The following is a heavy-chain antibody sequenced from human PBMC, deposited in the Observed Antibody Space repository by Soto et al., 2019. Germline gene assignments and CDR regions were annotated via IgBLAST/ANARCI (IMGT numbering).Heavy chain of an antibody. J-gene: IGHJ4*02. Sequence: QVQLVQSGAEVKTSGASVKVSCKPSGYTFIDYYIHWIGQAPGQGLEWMGWINPDTGGTDYAQNFQGRVTMTRDTSIHTVHIDLSRLKSDDTAVFYCARAVGRAGSCCYRGRLYNWGQVSLVTVSS. D-gene: IGHD6-19*01. CDR3: ARAVGRAGSCCYRGRLYN. V-gene: IGHV1-2*02. CDR1: GYTFIDYY. CDR2: INPDTGGT.